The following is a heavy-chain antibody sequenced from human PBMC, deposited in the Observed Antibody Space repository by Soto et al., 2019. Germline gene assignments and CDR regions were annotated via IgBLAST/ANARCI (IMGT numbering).Heavy chain of an antibody. CDR1: ADTFTSYY. CDR2: INPNGGST. CDR3: AVFQVGDIVVVPAAMGSIDY. J-gene: IGHJ4*02. Sequence: ASVKVSCKAPADTFTSYYIHWVRQAPGHGLEWMGIINPNGGSTRFAQTFQGRVTITADESTSTAYMELSSLRSEDTAVYYCAVFQVGDIVVVPAAMGSIDYWGQGTLVTVSS. V-gene: IGHV1-46*01. D-gene: IGHD2-2*01.